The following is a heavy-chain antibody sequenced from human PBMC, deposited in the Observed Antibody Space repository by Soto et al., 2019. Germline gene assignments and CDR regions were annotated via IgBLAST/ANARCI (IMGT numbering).Heavy chain of an antibody. CDR2: FDPEDGET. D-gene: IGHD6-19*01. V-gene: IGHV1-24*01. Sequence: ASVKVSCKVSGYTLNELSMNWVRQAPGKGLEWMGGFDPEDGETIYAQKFQGRVTMTEDTSTDTAYMELSSLRSEDTAVYYCATGSLRGSGWPDAFDIRGQGTMVTVSS. CDR1: GYTLNELS. CDR3: ATGSLRGSGWPDAFDI. J-gene: IGHJ3*02.